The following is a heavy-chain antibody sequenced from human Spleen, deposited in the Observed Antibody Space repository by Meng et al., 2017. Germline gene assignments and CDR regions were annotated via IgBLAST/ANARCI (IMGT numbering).Heavy chain of an antibody. D-gene: IGHD2-21*02. CDR1: GGSISSGGYY. CDR2: IYYSGST. CDR3: ARFAYCGDGCWYYFDH. J-gene: IGHJ4*02. Sequence: QVQLQESGPGLVKPSQTLSLTCTVSGGSISSGGYYWSWIRQHPGKGLEWIGYIYYSGSTYYNPSLKSRVTISVDTSKSQFSLKLNSMTAADTAVYYCARFAYCGDGCWYYFDHWGQGTLVTVSS. V-gene: IGHV4-31*03.